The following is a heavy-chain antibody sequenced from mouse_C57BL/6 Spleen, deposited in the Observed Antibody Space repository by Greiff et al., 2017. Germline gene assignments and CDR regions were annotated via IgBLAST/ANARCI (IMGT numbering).Heavy chain of an antibody. J-gene: IGHJ2*01. D-gene: IGHD1-1*01. CDR3: ASSYYGSSAEEDY. V-gene: IGHV1-80*01. CDR1: GYAFSSYW. CDR2: IYPGDGDT. Sequence: QVQLQQSGAELVKPGASVKISCKASGYAFSSYWMNWVKQRPGKGLEWIGQIYPGDGDTNYNGKFKGKATLTADKSSSTAYMQLRSLTSEDSAVYFCASSYYGSSAEEDYWGQGTTLTVSS.